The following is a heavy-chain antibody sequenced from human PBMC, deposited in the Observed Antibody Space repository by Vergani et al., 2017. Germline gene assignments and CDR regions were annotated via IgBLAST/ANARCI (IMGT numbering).Heavy chain of an antibody. D-gene: IGHD2-8*02. CDR1: GFTLSSHA. CDR3: ARDRGDWRYSRYFYNYYMDV. CDR2: IWYDGSKE. Sequence: QVQLEESGGGVVQPGRSLRLSCAGSGFTLSSHAMHWVRQAPGKGLEWVAFIWYDGSKEYYADSVKGRFTISRDNSKNTLYLQMNSLRVEDMAVYYCARDRGDWRYSRYFYNYYMDVWGKGTTVTVSS. V-gene: IGHV3-33*01. J-gene: IGHJ6*03.